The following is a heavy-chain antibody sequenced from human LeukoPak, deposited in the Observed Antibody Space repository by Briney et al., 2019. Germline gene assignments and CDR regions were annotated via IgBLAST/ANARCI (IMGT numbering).Heavy chain of an antibody. CDR1: GFTFSSYA. V-gene: IGHV3-23*01. D-gene: IGHD1-26*01. J-gene: IGHJ6*02. CDR2: ITGSGGST. Sequence: GASLRLSCAASGFTFSSYAMSWVRQAPGKGLEWVSAITGSGGSTYYADSVKGRFTISRDNSKNTLYLQMNSLRAEDTAVYYCAKGSRYWDRGRYYYYYGMDVWGQGTTVTVSS. CDR3: AKGSRYWDRGRYYYYYGMDV.